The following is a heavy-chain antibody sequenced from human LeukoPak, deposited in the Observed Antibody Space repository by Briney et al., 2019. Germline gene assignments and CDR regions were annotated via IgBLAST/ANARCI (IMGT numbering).Heavy chain of an antibody. D-gene: IGHD4-11*01. J-gene: IGHJ4*02. Sequence: GGSLRLSCAVSGFTFSSYVMSWVRQAPGKGLEWVSAISGSGGSTYYADSVKGRFTISRDNSKNTLYLQMNSLRAEDTAVYYCAKPLDYSNYDGNFDYWGQGTLVTVSS. V-gene: IGHV3-23*01. CDR3: AKPLDYSNYDGNFDY. CDR1: GFTFSSYV. CDR2: ISGSGGST.